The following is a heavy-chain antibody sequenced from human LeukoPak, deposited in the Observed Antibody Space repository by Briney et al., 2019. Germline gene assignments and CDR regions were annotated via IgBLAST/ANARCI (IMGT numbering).Heavy chain of an antibody. CDR2: INPNSGGT. J-gene: IGHJ4*02. Sequence: GASVKVSCKASGYTFTGYYMHWVRQAPGQGLEWMGWINPNSGGTNYAQKFQGRVTITTDGSTSTAYMELSSLRSEDTAVYYCARGSSTTPFDYWGQGTLVTVSS. D-gene: IGHD2-2*01. CDR3: ARGSSTTPFDY. CDR1: GYTFTGYY. V-gene: IGHV1-2*02.